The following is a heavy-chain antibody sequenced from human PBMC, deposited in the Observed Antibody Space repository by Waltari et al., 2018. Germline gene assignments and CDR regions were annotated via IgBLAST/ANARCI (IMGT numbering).Heavy chain of an antibody. J-gene: IGHJ3*02. CDR1: GYTFTGYY. V-gene: IGHV1-2*06. CDR3: AREGPWELLRYDAFDI. D-gene: IGHD1-26*01. Sequence: QVQLVQSGAEVKKPGASVKVSCKASGYTFTGYYMHWVRQAPGQGLEWMGRINPNSGGTNYAQKFQGRVTMTRDTSISTAYMELGRLRSDDTAVYYCAREGPWELLRYDAFDIWGQGTMVTVSS. CDR2: INPNSGGT.